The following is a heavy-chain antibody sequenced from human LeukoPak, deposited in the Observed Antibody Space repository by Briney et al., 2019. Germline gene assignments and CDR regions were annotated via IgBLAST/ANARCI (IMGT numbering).Heavy chain of an antibody. CDR2: INXXGXX. D-gene: IGHD3-10*01. CDR1: XXSFXXXX. J-gene: IGHJ4*02. Sequence: SETLSLTCAXYXXSFXXXXXXXXXXXXXXXXXXXXEINXXGXXXYNPXLKXRXTISVDTSKNQFSLKLSSVTAAXTAVYYCARGETMVRDLDYWGQGTLVTVSS. CDR3: ARGETMVRDLDY. V-gene: IGHV4-34*01.